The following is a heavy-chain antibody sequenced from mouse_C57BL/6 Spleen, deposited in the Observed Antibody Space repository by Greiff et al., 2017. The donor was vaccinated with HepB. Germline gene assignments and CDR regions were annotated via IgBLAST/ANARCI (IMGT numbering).Heavy chain of an antibody. V-gene: IGHV5-4*01. D-gene: IGHD2-4*01. CDR1: GFTFSSYA. CDR2: ISDGGSYT. CDR3: ARVDYDWFAY. J-gene: IGHJ3*01. Sequence: DVHLVESGGGLVKPGGSLKLSCAASGFTFSSYAMSWVRQTPEKRLEWVATISDGGSYTYYPDNVKGRFTISRDNAKNNLYLQMSHLKSEDTAMYYCARVDYDWFAYWGQGTLVTVSA.